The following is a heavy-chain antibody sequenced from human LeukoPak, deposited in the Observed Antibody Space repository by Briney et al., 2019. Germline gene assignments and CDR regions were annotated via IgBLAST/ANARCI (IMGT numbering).Heavy chain of an antibody. V-gene: IGHV3-21*04. CDR1: GFTFSSYS. D-gene: IGHD3-3*01. CDR3: ARFLGSNWFDP. CDR2: ISSSSSYI. Sequence: PGGSLRLSCAASGFTFSSYSMNWVRQAPGKGLEWVSSISSSSSYIYYADSVKGRFTISRDNSKNTLYLQMNSLRAEDTAVYYCARFLGSNWFDPWGQGALVTVSS. J-gene: IGHJ5*02.